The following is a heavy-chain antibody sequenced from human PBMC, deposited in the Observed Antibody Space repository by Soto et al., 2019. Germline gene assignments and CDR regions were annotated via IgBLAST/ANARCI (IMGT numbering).Heavy chain of an antibody. V-gene: IGHV3-23*01. CDR1: GFTFSSYA. Sequence: GGSLRLSCAASGFTFSSYAMSWVRQAPGKGLEWVSAISGSGGSTYYADSVKGRFTISRDNSKNKLYLQMNSLRAEDTAVYYCAKARRSYCGGDCYFDYWGQGTLVTVSS. CDR2: ISGSGGST. J-gene: IGHJ4*02. D-gene: IGHD2-21*02. CDR3: AKARRSYCGGDCYFDY.